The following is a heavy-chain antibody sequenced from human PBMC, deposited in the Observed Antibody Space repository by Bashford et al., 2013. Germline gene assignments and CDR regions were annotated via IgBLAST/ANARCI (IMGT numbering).Heavy chain of an antibody. Sequence: SETLSLTCAVSGGSISSGGYSWSWIRQPPGKGLEWIGYIYHSGSTYYNPSLKSRVTISVDRSKNQFSLKLSSVTAADTAVYYCARGGGYCSGGSCYSVRWFDPWGQGTLVTVSS. J-gene: IGHJ5*02. CDR1: GGSISSGGYS. CDR2: IYHSGST. D-gene: IGHD2-15*01. CDR3: ARGGGYCSGGSCYSVRWFDP. V-gene: IGHV4-30-2*01.